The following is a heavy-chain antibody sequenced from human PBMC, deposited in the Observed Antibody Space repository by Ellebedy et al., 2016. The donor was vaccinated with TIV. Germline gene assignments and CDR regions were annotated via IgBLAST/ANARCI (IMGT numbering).Heavy chain of an antibody. V-gene: IGHV4-4*07. CDR1: GGSISSYY. CDR3: ARDLGGSQTYYFDY. J-gene: IGHJ4*02. D-gene: IGHD1-26*01. CDR2: IYTSGST. Sequence: SETLSLXXTVSGGSISSYYWSWIRQPAGKGLEWIGRIYTSGSTNYNPSLKSRVTMSVDTSKNQFSLKLSSVTAADTAVYYCARDLGGSQTYYFDYWGQGTLVTVSS.